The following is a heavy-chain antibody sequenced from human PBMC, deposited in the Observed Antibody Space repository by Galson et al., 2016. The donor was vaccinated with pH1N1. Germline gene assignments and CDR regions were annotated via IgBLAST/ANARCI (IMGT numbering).Heavy chain of an antibody. J-gene: IGHJ3*02. CDR3: ARQYDFGDYRGNAFDI. V-gene: IGHV5-51*03. CDR1: GYRFTSYW. CDR2: VNPGGSTI. D-gene: IGHD4-17*01. Sequence: QSGAEVKKPGESLKISCKASGYRFTSYWIAWVRQVPGKGLKWVGVVNPGGSTIRYGPPFQGQVTISSDKSINTAYLQWISLKASDTATYYCARQYDFGDYRGNAFDIWGQGTMVIVSS.